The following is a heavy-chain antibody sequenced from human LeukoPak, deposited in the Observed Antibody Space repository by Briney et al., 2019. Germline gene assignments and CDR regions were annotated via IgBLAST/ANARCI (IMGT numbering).Heavy chain of an antibody. CDR3: ARETSQKGAHYMDV. V-gene: IGHV4-59*01. D-gene: IGHD3-16*01. CDR2: IYYSGST. Sequence: SETLSHTCTVSGGSISSYYWSWIRQPPGKGLEWIGYIYYSGSTNYNPSLKSRVTISVDTSKNQFSLKLSSVTAADTAVYYCARETSQKGAHYMDVWGKGTTVTISS. CDR1: GGSISSYY. J-gene: IGHJ6*03.